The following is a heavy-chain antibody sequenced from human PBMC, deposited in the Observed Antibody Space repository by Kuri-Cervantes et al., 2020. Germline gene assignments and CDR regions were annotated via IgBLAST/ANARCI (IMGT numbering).Heavy chain of an antibody. CDR2: IIPIFGTA. Sequence: SVKVFCKASGGTFSSYAISWVRQAPGQGLEWMGGIIPIFGTANYAQKFQGRVTITADESTSTAYMELSSLRSEDTAVYYCARGWDYYGSGSYYGFDYWGQGTLVTVSS. V-gene: IGHV1-69*13. CDR1: GGTFSSYA. D-gene: IGHD3-10*01. CDR3: ARGWDYYGSGSYYGFDY. J-gene: IGHJ4*02.